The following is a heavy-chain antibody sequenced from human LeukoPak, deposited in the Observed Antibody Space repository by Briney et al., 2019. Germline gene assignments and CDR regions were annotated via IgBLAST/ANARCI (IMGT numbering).Heavy chain of an antibody. V-gene: IGHV4-61*02. CDR2: IHPSDYT. CDR3: ARESDYYEDY. CDR1: GASISSGSRY. D-gene: IGHD3-22*01. Sequence: SETLSLTCTVSGASISSGSRYWSWIRQSAGKGLEWIGRIHPSDYTTYNPSPNRRVTISLDSSRNQFSLRLTSVTAADTALYYCARESDYYEDYWGQGTLVTVSS. J-gene: IGHJ4*02.